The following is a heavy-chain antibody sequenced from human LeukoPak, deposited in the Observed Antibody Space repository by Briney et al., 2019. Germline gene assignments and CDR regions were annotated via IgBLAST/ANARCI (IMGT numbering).Heavy chain of an antibody. D-gene: IGHD3-10*01. CDR1: GYTFINYD. J-gene: IGHJ5*02. Sequence: ASVKVSCKASGYTFINYDINWVRQATGQGLEWMGWMNPNSGNTGYAQKFQGRVTMTGDTSISTAYMEVSSLTSDDTAVYYCARGWFVDFLSLSWFDPWGQGTLVTVSS. V-gene: IGHV1-8*01. CDR2: MNPNSGNT. CDR3: ARGWFVDFLSLSWFDP.